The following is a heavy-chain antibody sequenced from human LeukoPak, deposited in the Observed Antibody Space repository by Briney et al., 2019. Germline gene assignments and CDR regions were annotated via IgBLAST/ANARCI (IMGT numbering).Heavy chain of an antibody. J-gene: IGHJ4*02. CDR2: IFYSGGT. D-gene: IGHD5-18*01. V-gene: IGHV4-39*01. CDR1: GGSIVSSSYY. CDR3: ATQLDTFAY. Sequence: SETLSLTCAVSGGSIVSSSYYWGWIRQPPGKGLEWIGSIFYSGGTYSNPSLKSRVTLSVDTSKNQFSLKLNSVTAADTAVYYCATQLDTFAYWGQGTLLTASS.